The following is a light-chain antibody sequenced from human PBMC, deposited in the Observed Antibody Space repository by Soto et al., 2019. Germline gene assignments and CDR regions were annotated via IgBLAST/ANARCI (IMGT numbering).Light chain of an antibody. CDR3: QHYVSPPIT. CDR1: QSVTSNY. V-gene: IGKV3-20*01. Sequence: EIVLTQSPGTLSLSPGERATLSCRFSQSVTSNYLAWYQQKHGQALRLIVYGASSRATGISDRFSGSGSGTDLNLTISRLEPEDFAVYYCQHYVSPPITLGQGTRLEI. J-gene: IGKJ5*01. CDR2: GAS.